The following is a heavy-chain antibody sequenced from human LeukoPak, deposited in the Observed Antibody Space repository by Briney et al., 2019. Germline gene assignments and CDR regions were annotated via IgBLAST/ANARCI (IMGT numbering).Heavy chain of an antibody. J-gene: IGHJ3*02. V-gene: IGHV3-66*01. CDR1: GFTISSNY. CDR3: ARDLGAMVPHRAFDI. D-gene: IGHD5-18*01. Sequence: PGGSLRLSCAASGFTISSNYMSWVRQAPGEGLEWVSVIYSGGSTYYADSVKGRFTISRDNSKNTLYLQMSSLRAEDTAVYYCARDLGAMVPHRAFDIWGQGTMVTVSS. CDR2: IYSGGST.